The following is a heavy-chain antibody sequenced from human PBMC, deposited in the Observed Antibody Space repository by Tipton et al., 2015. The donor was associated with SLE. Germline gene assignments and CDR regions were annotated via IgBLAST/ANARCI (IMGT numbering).Heavy chain of an antibody. CDR3: ARDRGFLEWLFDY. D-gene: IGHD3-3*01. V-gene: IGHV3-48*01. CDR1: GFTFSRYS. CDR2: ISRSTSTV. Sequence: SLRLSCAASGFTFSRYSMNWVRQAPGKGLEWISYISRSTSTVYYADSVKGRFTISRDNAKNSLYLQMNSLRAEDTAVYHCARDRGFLEWLFDYWGQGTLVTVSS. J-gene: IGHJ4*02.